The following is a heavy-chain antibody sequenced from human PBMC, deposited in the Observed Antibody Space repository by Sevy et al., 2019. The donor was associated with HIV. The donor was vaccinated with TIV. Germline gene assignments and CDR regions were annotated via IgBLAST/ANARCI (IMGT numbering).Heavy chain of an antibody. CDR3: ARDYWKYCSSTSCRPGAFDI. Sequence: GGSLRLSCAASGFTFSDYYMSWIRQAPGKGLEWVSYISSSGSTIYYADSVKGRFTISRDNAKNSLYLQMNSLRAEDTAVYYCARDYWKYCSSTSCRPGAFDIWGQGTMVTVSS. D-gene: IGHD2-2*01. V-gene: IGHV3-11*04. CDR2: ISSSGSTI. J-gene: IGHJ3*02. CDR1: GFTFSDYY.